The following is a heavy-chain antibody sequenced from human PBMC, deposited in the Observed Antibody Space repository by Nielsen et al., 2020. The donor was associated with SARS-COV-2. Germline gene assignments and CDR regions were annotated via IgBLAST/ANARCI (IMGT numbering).Heavy chain of an antibody. CDR1: GLTFNRLW. D-gene: IGHD3-9*01. Sequence: GESLKISCTASGLTFNRLWMHWVRQAPGKGLLWVARINSDGSVAYYADSVKGRCTISRDNAKKTLYLQMNNLRAEDTAVYYCARGGYFDWLLRAHGYYGMDVWGQGTTVTVSS. CDR3: ARGGYFDWLLRAHGYYGMDV. CDR2: INSDGSVA. V-gene: IGHV3-74*01. J-gene: IGHJ6*02.